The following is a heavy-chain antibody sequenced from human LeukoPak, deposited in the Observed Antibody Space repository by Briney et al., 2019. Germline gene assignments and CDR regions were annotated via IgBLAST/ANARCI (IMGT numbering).Heavy chain of an antibody. CDR1: GYTFTSYG. J-gene: IGHJ2*01. Sequence: ASVKVSCKASGYTFTSYGISWVRQAPGQGLERMGWISAYNGNTNYAQKLQGRVTMTTDTSTSTAYMELRSLRSDDTAVYYCARDLLNIVVVPAATPRFDLWGRGTLVTVSS. CDR2: ISAYNGNT. CDR3: ARDLLNIVVVPAATPRFDL. D-gene: IGHD2-2*01. V-gene: IGHV1-18*01.